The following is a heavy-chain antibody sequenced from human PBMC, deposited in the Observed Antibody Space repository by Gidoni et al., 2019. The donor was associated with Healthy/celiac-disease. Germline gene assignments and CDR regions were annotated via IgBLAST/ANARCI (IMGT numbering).Heavy chain of an antibody. CDR3: AHRYDGSGSHYNWFDP. D-gene: IGHD3-10*01. J-gene: IGHJ5*02. CDR1: GFSLSTSGVG. CDR2: IYWDDDK. Sequence: QITLKESGPTLVKPTQTLTLTCTFSGFSLSTSGVGVGLVRQPPGKALEWLALIYWDDDKRYSPSLKSRLTITKDTSKNQVVLTMTNMDPVDTATYYCAHRYDGSGSHYNWFDPWGQGTLVTVSS. V-gene: IGHV2-5*02.